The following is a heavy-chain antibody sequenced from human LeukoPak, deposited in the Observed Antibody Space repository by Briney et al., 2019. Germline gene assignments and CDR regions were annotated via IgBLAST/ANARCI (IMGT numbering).Heavy chain of an antibody. CDR1: GFTFSSYA. CDR3: AKYGPQDSGSSHFDY. V-gene: IGHV3-23*01. D-gene: IGHD1-26*01. CDR2: IRDSGSST. Sequence: GGALRLSCAASGFTFSSYAMSWVRQAPGEGLEWVSAIRDSGSSTHYANSVKGRFTTSRDNSKNTLFLQMNSLRAEDTAIYYCAKYGPQDSGSSHFDYWGQGALVTVSS. J-gene: IGHJ4*02.